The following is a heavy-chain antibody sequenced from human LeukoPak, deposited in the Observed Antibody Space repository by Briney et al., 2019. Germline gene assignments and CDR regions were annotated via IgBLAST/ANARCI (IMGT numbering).Heavy chain of an antibody. CDR1: GGSITNTNDY. Sequence: SETLSLTCTASGGSITNTNDYWGWVRQSPGRGLEWLGNIFYNGSPYYNPSLKSRVAISVDTSKNHFSLTLNAVTAADTAVYYCASYSGTYSAFEIWGQGTQVTVSS. CDR2: IFYNGSP. V-gene: IGHV4-39*07. J-gene: IGHJ3*02. CDR3: ASYSGTYSAFEI. D-gene: IGHD1-26*01.